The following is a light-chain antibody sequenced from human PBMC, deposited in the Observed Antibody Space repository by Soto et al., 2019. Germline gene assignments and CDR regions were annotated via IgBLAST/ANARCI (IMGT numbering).Light chain of an antibody. V-gene: IGKV1-5*03. J-gene: IGKJ1*01. CDR2: KAS. CDR3: QQYSDNWT. CDR1: QSISSW. Sequence: DIQMTQSPSTLSASVGDRVTITCRASQSISSWLAWYQQKPGTAPKLLIYKASTLQSGDPSRFSGSGSGTEFTLTISSLQPDDFATYYCQQYSDNWTFGQGTKVDIK.